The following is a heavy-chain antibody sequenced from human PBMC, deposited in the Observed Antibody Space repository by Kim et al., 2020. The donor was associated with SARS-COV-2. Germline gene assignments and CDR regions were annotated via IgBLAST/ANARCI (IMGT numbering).Heavy chain of an antibody. D-gene: IGHD1-7*01. CDR3: AIPSTGTTAFFF. J-gene: IGHJ4*02. Sequence: SETLSLTCTVSGGSISSSSYYWGWIRQPPGKGLEWIGSIYYSGSTYYNPSLKSRVTISVDTSKNQFSLKLSSVTAADTAVYYCAIPSTGTTAFFFWGQGTLVTVSS. V-gene: IGHV4-39*01. CDR1: GGSISSSSYY. CDR2: IYYSGST.